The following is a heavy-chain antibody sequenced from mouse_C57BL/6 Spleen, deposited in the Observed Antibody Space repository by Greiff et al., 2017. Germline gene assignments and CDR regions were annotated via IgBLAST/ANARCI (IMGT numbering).Heavy chain of an antibody. Sequence: QVQLQQPGAELVKPGASVKLSCKASGYTFTSYWMHWVKQRPGQGLEWIGMIHPNSGSTNYNEKFKSKATLTVDKSSSTAYMQLSSLTSEDSAVYYCARRFTTVGDYYAMDYWGQGTSVTVSS. D-gene: IGHD1-1*01. CDR3: ARRFTTVGDYYAMDY. J-gene: IGHJ4*01. V-gene: IGHV1-64*01. CDR1: GYTFTSYW. CDR2: IHPNSGST.